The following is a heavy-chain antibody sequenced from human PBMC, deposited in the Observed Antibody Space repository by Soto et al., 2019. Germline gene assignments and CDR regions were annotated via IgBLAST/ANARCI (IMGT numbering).Heavy chain of an antibody. D-gene: IGHD6-6*01. Sequence: PGGSLRLSCAVSGFTFSNHAMSWVRQAPGKGLEKVSVISKSGDGIYNADSVKGRFTISRDNAKNSLYLQMNSLRAEDTAVYYCAIQRAEYSSPFDYWGQGTLVTVS. CDR2: ISKSGDGI. CDR1: GFTFSNHA. V-gene: IGHV3-21*04. J-gene: IGHJ4*02. CDR3: AIQRAEYSSPFDY.